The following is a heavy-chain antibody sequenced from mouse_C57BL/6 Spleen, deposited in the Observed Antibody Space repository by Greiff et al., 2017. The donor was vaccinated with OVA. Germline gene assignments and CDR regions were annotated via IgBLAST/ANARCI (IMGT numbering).Heavy chain of an antibody. CDR3: ARYMWVGEIDY. Sequence: DVLLVESGGGLVQPGGSLSLSCAASGFTFTAYYMSWVRQPPGKALEWLGFIRNKANGYTTEYSASVKGRFTISRDNSQSILYLQMNALRAEDSATYYCARYMWVGEIDYWGQGTTLTVSS. CDR2: IRNKANGYTT. J-gene: IGHJ2*01. D-gene: IGHD1-1*02. CDR1: GFTFTAYY. V-gene: IGHV7-3*01.